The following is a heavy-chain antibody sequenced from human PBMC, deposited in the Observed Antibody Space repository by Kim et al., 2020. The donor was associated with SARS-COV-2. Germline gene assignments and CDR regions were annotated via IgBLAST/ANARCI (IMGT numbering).Heavy chain of an antibody. V-gene: IGHV4-34*01. J-gene: IGHJ4*02. CDR3: TRGRQQDY. CDR2: IDHSGNT. Sequence: SETLSLTCAVYGGSFSGYNWTWIRQPPGKGLERIGEIDHSGNTNYNPSLKSRVIMSVDTSKNQFSLNVTSVTAADTAIYYCTRGRQQDYWGQGTLVTVSS. CDR1: GGSFSGYN.